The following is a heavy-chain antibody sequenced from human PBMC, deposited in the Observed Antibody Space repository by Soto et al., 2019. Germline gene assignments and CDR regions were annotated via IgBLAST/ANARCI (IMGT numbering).Heavy chain of an antibody. V-gene: IGHV1-18*01. J-gene: IGHJ5*02. D-gene: IGHD2-2*01. CDR2: ISAYNGNT. CDR3: AKDQVVVVPAAPLNWFDP. CDR1: GYTFTSYG. Sequence: ASVKVSCKASGYTFTSYGISWVRQAPGQGLEWMGWISAYNGNTNYAQKLQGRVTMTTDTSTSTAYMELRSLRSDDTAVYYCAKDQVVVVPAAPLNWFDPWGQGTLVTVSS.